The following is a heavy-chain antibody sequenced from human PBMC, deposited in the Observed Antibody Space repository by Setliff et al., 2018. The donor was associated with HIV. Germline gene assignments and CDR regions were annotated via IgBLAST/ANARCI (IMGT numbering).Heavy chain of an antibody. CDR3: ARHGSSWYYFDY. V-gene: IGHV4-59*08. Sequence: LSLTCTVSGGSTSSYYWSWIRQPPGKGLEWIGYIYYSGSTNYNPSLKSRVTISVDTSKNQFSLKLSSVTAADTAVYYCARHGSSWYYFDYWGQGTLVTVSS. CDR1: GGSTSSYY. D-gene: IGHD6-13*01. J-gene: IGHJ4*02. CDR2: IYYSGST.